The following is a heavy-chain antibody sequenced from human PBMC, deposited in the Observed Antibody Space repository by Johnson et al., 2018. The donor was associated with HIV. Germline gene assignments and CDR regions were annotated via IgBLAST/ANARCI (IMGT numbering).Heavy chain of an antibody. V-gene: IGHV3-66*03. D-gene: IGHD4-23*01. CDR3: AKVGAMVVTPRGEAFDI. Sequence: VLLVESGGGLIQPGGSLRLSCAASGLTVSSSYMSWVRQAPGKGLEWVSVIYSGGGTYYVDSVKGRFTISRDNSKNTLYLQMNSLRAEDMAVFYCAKVGAMVVTPRGEAFDIWGQGTMVTVSS. J-gene: IGHJ3*02. CDR2: IYSGGGT. CDR1: GLTVSSSY.